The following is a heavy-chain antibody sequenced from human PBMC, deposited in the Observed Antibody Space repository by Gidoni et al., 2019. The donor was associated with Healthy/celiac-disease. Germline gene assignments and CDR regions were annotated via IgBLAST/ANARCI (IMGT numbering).Heavy chain of an antibody. D-gene: IGHD1-26*01. V-gene: IGHV3-23*01. CDR3: AKDPLIVGAMPPHY. Sequence: EVKLLEAGVGLVQPGGSLRLSCAASGFTCSRYAMSWVRQAPGKGLEWVSAISGSGGSTYYADSVKGRFTSSRDNSKNTLYLQMNSLRAEDTAVYYCAKDPLIVGAMPPHYWGQGTLVTVSS. CDR2: ISGSGGST. J-gene: IGHJ4*02. CDR1: GFTCSRYA.